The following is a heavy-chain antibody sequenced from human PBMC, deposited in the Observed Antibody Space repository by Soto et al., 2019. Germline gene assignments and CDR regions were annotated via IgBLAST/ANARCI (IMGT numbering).Heavy chain of an antibody. CDR3: AKESMPEHYGDTLFDY. CDR1: GFSFVNSA. Sequence: DVQLLESGGGLVQPGGSLRLSCEASGFSFVNSALSWVRQAPGKGLEWVATLSPGRREYYADSVKGRFTIAKDFSTNTLHLQARSLRADDTAVYYCAKESMPEHYGDTLFDYWGQGTRVTVSS. D-gene: IGHD4-17*01. CDR2: LSPGRRE. J-gene: IGHJ4*02. V-gene: IGHV3-23*01.